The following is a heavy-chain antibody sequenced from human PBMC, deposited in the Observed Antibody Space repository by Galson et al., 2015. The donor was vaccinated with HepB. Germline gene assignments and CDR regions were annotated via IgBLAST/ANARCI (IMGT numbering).Heavy chain of an antibody. V-gene: IGHV3-49*03. Sequence: SLRLSCAASGFTFGDYAMSWFRQAPGKGLEWVGFIRSKAYGGTTKYAASVKGRFTISRDDSKSIAYLQMNSLKTEDTAVYYCTRVPSRSLSLGLADAFDIWGQGTMVTVSS. J-gene: IGHJ3*02. D-gene: IGHD6-19*01. CDR3: TRVPSRSLSLGLADAFDI. CDR1: GFTFGDYA. CDR2: IRSKAYGGTT.